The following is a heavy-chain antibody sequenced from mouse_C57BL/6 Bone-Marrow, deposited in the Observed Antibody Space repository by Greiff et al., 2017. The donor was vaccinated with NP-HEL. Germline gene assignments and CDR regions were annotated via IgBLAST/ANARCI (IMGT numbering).Heavy chain of an antibody. Sequence: QVQLQQSGAELVRPGTSVKMSCKASGYTFTNYWIGWAKQRPGHGLEWIGDIYPGGGYTNYNEKFKGKATLTADKSSSTAYMQFSSLTSEDSAIYDCARNGNFYFDYWGQGTTLTVSS. CDR1: GYTFTNYW. CDR3: ARNGNFYFDY. J-gene: IGHJ2*01. CDR2: IYPGGGYT. V-gene: IGHV1-63*01. D-gene: IGHD2-1*01.